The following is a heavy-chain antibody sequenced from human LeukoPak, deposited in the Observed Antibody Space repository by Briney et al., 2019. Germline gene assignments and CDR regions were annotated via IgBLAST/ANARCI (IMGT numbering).Heavy chain of an antibody. CDR1: GFTFSSYW. D-gene: IGHD4/OR15-4a*01. CDR2: INSDGSST. CDR3: ARVDRLSVSYYDY. V-gene: IGHV3-74*01. Sequence: PGGSLRLSCAASGFTFSSYWMHWVRQAPGKGLVWVSRINSDGSSTSYADSVKGRFTISRDNAKNTLYLQMNSLRAEDPAVYYCARVDRLSVSYYDYWGQGTLVTVSS. J-gene: IGHJ4*02.